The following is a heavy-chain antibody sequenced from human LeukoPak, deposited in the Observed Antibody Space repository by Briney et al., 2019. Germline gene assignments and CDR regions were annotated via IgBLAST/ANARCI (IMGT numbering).Heavy chain of an antibody. CDR3: AKELSSSWYNWFDP. Sequence: PGGTLRLSCAASGFTFTDYYISWVRQAPGKGLEWVSAISGSGGSTYYADSVKGRFTISRDNSKNTLYLQMNSLRAEDTAVYYCAKELSSSWYNWFDPWGQGTLVTVSS. D-gene: IGHD6-13*01. J-gene: IGHJ5*02. CDR1: GFTFTDYY. V-gene: IGHV3-23*01. CDR2: ISGSGGST.